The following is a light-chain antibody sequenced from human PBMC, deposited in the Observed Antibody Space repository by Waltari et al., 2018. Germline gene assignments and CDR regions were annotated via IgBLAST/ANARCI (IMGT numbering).Light chain of an antibody. CDR2: AAS. V-gene: IGKV1-27*01. CDR3: QKYNSAPWT. Sequence: DIQMTQSPSSLSASVGDRVTITYRASQGISNYLAWYQQKPGKVPTLLIYAASTLQSGVPSRFSGRGSGTEFTLTISSLQPDDVATYYCQKYNSAPWTLGQGTKVEIK. J-gene: IGKJ1*01. CDR1: QGISNY.